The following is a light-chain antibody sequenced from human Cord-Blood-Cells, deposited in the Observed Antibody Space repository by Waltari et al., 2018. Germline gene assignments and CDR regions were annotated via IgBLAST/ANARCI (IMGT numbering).Light chain of an antibody. J-gene: IGKJ4*01. V-gene: IGKV3-20*01. CDR1: QSVSSSY. CDR3: QQYDSSPLT. Sequence: EFVLTQSPGTLSLSPGERATLYCRASQSVSSSYLAWYQQKPGQAPRLLIYGASSRATGIPDRFSGSGSGTDFTLTISRLEPEDFAVYYCQQYDSSPLTFGGGTKVEIK. CDR2: GAS.